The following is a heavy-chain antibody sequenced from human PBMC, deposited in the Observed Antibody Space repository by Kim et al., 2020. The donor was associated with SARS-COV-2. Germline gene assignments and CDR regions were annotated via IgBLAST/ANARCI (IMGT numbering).Heavy chain of an antibody. D-gene: IGHD1-26*01. CDR3: ALGSHSEGYYVYYALDV. Sequence: ASVKVSCKASGNTFTTYGINWVRQAPGQGLEWMGWISAYNEKTHLAQRFQGRVTLTTDTSASTAYMDLRSLTSDDTAVYYCALGSHSEGYYVYYALDVWGQGTTVTVSS. J-gene: IGHJ6*02. CDR1: GNTFTTYG. V-gene: IGHV1-18*04. CDR2: ISAYNEKT.